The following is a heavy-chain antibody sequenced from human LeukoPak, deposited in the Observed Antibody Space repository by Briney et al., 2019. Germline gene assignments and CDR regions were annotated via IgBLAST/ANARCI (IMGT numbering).Heavy chain of an antibody. CDR2: IHHSGGT. Sequence: PSETLSLTCTVSGYSINSGYYWGWIRQSPGKGLEWIGAIHHSGGTYYNPSLKSRVTISMDTSKNHFPLNLNSVTAADTAVYYCARDRTPWGRTGYWGQGTLVTVSS. J-gene: IGHJ4*02. D-gene: IGHD7-27*01. CDR3: ARDRTPWGRTGY. CDR1: GYSINSGYY. V-gene: IGHV4-38-2*02.